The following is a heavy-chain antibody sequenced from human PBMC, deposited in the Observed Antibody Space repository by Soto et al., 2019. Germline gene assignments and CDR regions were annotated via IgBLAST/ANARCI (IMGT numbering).Heavy chain of an antibody. Sequence: HSETLSLTCTVSGGSISSYYWSWIRQPPGKGLEWIGYIYYSGSTNYNPSLKSRVTISVDTSKNQFSLKLSSVTAADTAVYYCARHRYYYDSSGYYWGMDVWGQGTTVTVSS. J-gene: IGHJ6*02. CDR3: ARHRYYYDSSGYYWGMDV. CDR2: IYYSGST. V-gene: IGHV4-59*08. D-gene: IGHD3-22*01. CDR1: GGSISSYY.